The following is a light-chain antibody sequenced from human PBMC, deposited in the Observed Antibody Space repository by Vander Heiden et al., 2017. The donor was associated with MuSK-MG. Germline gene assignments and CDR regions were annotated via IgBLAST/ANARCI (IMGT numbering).Light chain of an antibody. J-gene: IGKJ1*01. CDR1: QSVSSSD. Sequence: EIVLTQSPGTLSLSPGERATLSCRASQSVSSSDLAWYQQKPGQAPRLLIYGASGRATGIPDRFSGSGPGTDFTLAISRLEPEDFAVYYCQQYGSSPRTFSQGTKVEIK. CDR3: QQYGSSPRT. CDR2: GAS. V-gene: IGKV3-20*01.